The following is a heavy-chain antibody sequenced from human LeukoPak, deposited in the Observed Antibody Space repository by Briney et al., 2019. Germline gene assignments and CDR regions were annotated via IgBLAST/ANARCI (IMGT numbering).Heavy chain of an antibody. CDR2: ITSSGSAI. Sequence: PGGSLRLSCETSGFTFSSYEMNWVRQGPGKGLKRVSFITSSGSAIYYADSVRGRFTVSRDNAKNSLTLQMNSLRAEDTAVYFCARVGNLRVGAEDAFDIWGQGTLVSVSS. CDR3: ARVGNLRVGAEDAFDI. D-gene: IGHD1-26*01. J-gene: IGHJ3*02. V-gene: IGHV3-48*03. CDR1: GFTFSSYE.